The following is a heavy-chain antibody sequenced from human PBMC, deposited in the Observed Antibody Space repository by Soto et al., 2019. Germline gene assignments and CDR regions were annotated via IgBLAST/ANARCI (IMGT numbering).Heavy chain of an antibody. J-gene: IGHJ4*02. CDR3: ATRSPAFDY. Sequence: QVQLVQSGPEVKKPGASVKVSCKTSGYTFTSYGISWVRQAPGQGLEWMGWISTYKGNTNYAQKFQGRVTMTTDTPLCSAYMELRGLRSDDTAVNYCATRSPAFDYWGQGTLVTVSS. CDR1: GYTFTSYG. V-gene: IGHV1-18*01. CDR2: ISTYKGNT.